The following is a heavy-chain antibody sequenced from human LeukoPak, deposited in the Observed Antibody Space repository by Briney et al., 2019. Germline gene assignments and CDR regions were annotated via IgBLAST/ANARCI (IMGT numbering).Heavy chain of an antibody. V-gene: IGHV3-7*03. CDR3: ASGLELDY. CDR2: IKQDGSEK. CDR1: GFTFRSYW. Sequence: GGSLRLSCAASGFTFRSYWMRWVRQAPGKGLEWVANIKQDGSEKNYVDSVKGRFTISRDNAKNSLYLQMDSLRAEDTAVYYCASGLELDYWGQGTLVTVSS. J-gene: IGHJ4*02.